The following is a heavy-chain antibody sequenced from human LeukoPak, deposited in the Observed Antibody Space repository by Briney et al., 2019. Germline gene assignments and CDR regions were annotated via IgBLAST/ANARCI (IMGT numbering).Heavy chain of an antibody. J-gene: IGHJ1*01. Sequence: SQTLSLTCAISGDSVSSSSVAWNWIRQSPSRGLEWLGRTNYRSRWYNDYAVSVRSRITITSDTSKSQFSLQLNSVTPDDTAVYYCARVQFCSGGSCQGYFQHWGQGTLVTVSS. D-gene: IGHD2-15*01. CDR3: ARVQFCSGGSCQGYFQH. V-gene: IGHV6-1*01. CDR1: GDSVSSSSVA. CDR2: TNYRSRWYN.